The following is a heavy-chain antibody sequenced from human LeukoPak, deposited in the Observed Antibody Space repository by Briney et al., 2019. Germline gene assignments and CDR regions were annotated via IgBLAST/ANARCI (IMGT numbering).Heavy chain of an antibody. CDR2: INHSGST. CDR1: GGSFSGYY. J-gene: IGHJ4*02. CDR3: ARTDADGSGRYGDY. D-gene: IGHD3-10*01. V-gene: IGHV4-34*01. Sequence: PSETLSLTCAVYGGSFSGYYWSWIRQPPGKGLEWIGEINHSGSTNYNPSLKSRVTISVDTSKNQFSLKLSSVTAADTAVYYCARTDADGSGRYGDYWGQGTLVTVSS.